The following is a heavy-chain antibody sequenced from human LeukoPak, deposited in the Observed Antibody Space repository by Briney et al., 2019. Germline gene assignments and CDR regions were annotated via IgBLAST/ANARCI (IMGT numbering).Heavy chain of an antibody. CDR1: GYTFTGYY. D-gene: IGHD3-10*01. CDR2: INPNSGGT. V-gene: IGHV1-2*02. Sequence: ASVKVSCKASGYTFTGYYMHWVRQAPGQGLEWMGWINPNSGGTNYAQKFQGRVTMTRDTSISTAYMELSRLRSDDTAVYYCARTMYYYGSGSTPGIDYWGQGTLVTVSS. CDR3: ARTMYYYGSGSTPGIDY. J-gene: IGHJ4*02.